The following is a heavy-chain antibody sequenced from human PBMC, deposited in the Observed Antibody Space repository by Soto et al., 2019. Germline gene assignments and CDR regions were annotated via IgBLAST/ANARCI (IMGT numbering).Heavy chain of an antibody. Sequence: EVQVLESGGGLVQPGGSLRLSCVASGFRFSTYAMNWVRQAPGKGLEWVSGISGSGSDRYYADSVRGRFTISRDNSNNTLNLQMDSLRAEDTAIYYCTKTPRSYYYYMDVWGKGTTVTVSS. CDR3: TKTPRSYYYYMDV. CDR1: GFRFSTYA. J-gene: IGHJ6*03. CDR2: ISGSGSDR. V-gene: IGHV3-23*01.